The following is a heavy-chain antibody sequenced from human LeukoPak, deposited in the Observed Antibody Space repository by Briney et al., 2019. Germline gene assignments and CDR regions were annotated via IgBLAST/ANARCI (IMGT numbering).Heavy chain of an antibody. D-gene: IGHD2-2*01. J-gene: IGHJ4*02. CDR1: GGSISSSSYY. CDR3: ARGGTRPDYYFDY. V-gene: IGHV4-61*01. CDR2: IYYSGST. Sequence: SETLSLTCTVSGGSISSSSYYWSWIRQPPGKGLEWIGYIYYSGSTNYNPSLKSRVTISVDTSKNQFSLKLSSVTAADTAVYYCARGGTRPDYYFDYWGQGTLLTVSS.